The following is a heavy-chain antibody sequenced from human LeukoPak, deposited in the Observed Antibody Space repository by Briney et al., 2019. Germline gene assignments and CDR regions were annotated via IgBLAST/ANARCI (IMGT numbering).Heavy chain of an antibody. Sequence: SETLSLTCTVSGGSITSDVHYWNWNRQSAEKGLEWIGRVHTTGSLDYNPSLKSRVTISVDTSKNQFSLKLSSVTAADTAVYYCARVKSSSWYPYYYYGMDVWGQGTTVTVSS. D-gene: IGHD6-13*01. CDR2: VHTTGSL. J-gene: IGHJ6*02. CDR3: ARVKSSSWYPYYYYGMDV. V-gene: IGHV4-61*02. CDR1: GGSITSDVHY.